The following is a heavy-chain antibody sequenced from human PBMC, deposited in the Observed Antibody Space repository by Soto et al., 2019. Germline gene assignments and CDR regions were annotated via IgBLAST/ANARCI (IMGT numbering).Heavy chain of an antibody. CDR2: IYYSGST. D-gene: IGHD5-12*01. J-gene: IGHJ5*02. CDR3: ASTRAKWLRSEGWFDP. CDR1: GGSISSSSYY. Sequence: QLLESGPGLVKPSETLSLTCTVSGGSISSSSYYWGWIRQPPGKGLEWIGSIYYSGSTYYNPSLKSRVTISVDTSKNQFSLKLSSVTAADTAVYYCASTRAKWLRSEGWFDPWGQGTLVTVSS. V-gene: IGHV4-39*01.